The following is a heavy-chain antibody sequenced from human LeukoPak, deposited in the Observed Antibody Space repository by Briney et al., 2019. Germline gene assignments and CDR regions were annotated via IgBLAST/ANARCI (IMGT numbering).Heavy chain of an antibody. D-gene: IGHD1-26*01. CDR2: IYTSGST. V-gene: IGHV4-4*07. CDR1: GGSISSYY. Sequence: SETLSLTCTVSGGSISSYYWSWIRQPARKGLEWIGRIYTSGSTTYNPSLKTRVTMSVDTSKNQFSLKLSSVTAADTAVYYCARGDLGIVGATRYAFDIWGQGTMVTVSS. J-gene: IGHJ3*02. CDR3: ARGDLGIVGATRYAFDI.